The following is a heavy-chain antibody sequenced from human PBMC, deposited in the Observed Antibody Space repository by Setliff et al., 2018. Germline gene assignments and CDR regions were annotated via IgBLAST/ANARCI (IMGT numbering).Heavy chain of an antibody. CDR2: ISYDKRNE. CDR3: AKQKNTGYGQPVDS. Sequence: LRLSCAASGFNFGAYAMHWVRQAPGKGLEWVAVISYDKRNEYYADSVKGRFTISRDNSRNTLYLQMNSLRAEDTALYFCAKQKNTGYGQPVDSWGQGAQVTVS. J-gene: IGHJ4*02. V-gene: IGHV3-30-3*02. D-gene: IGHD5-12*01. CDR1: GFNFGAYA.